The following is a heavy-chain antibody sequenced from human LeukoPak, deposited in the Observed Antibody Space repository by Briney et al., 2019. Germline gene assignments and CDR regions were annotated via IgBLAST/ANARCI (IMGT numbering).Heavy chain of an antibody. V-gene: IGHV4-59*01. CDR2: IYYSGST. J-gene: IGHJ4*02. D-gene: IGHD3-16*01. CDR1: GASISSDY. CDR3: ARYLRQPGTFYLDH. Sequence: PSETLSLTCTVSGASISSDYWTWIRQPPGMGLEWIGYIYYSGSTNYNPSLKSRVTMSVDTSRNQFSLELPSVTAADSAVYYCARYLRQPGTFYLDHWGQGTLVTVSS.